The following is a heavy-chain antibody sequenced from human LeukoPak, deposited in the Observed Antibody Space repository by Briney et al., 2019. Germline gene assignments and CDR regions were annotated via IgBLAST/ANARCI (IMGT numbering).Heavy chain of an antibody. V-gene: IGHV3-7*01. CDR1: GFTFSDYY. CDR3: ARDAAVAGLSLD. Sequence: PGGSLRLSCAASGFTFSDYYMSWIRQAPGKGLEWVANIKQDGSEKYYVDSVKGRFTISRDNAKNSLYLQMNSLRAEDTAVYYCARDAAVAGLSLDWGQGTLVTVSS. J-gene: IGHJ4*02. CDR2: IKQDGSEK. D-gene: IGHD6-19*01.